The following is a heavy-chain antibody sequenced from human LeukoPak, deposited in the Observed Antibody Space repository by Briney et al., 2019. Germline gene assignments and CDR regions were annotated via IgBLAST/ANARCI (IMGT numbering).Heavy chain of an antibody. CDR1: GFTFSSFT. Sequence: GGSLRLSCAASGFTFSSFTMHWVRQAPGKGLEWLSYITSSSSTIYYADSVKGRFTISRDNSKNTLYLQMNSLRAEDTAVYYCAGDLSIAVAGTDYWGQGTLVTVSS. V-gene: IGHV3-48*01. D-gene: IGHD6-19*01. J-gene: IGHJ4*02. CDR2: ITSSSSTI. CDR3: AGDLSIAVAGTDY.